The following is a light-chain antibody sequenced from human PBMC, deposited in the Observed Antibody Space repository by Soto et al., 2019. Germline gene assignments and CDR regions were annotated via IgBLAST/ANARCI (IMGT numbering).Light chain of an antibody. Sequence: QSVLTQPPSVSGAPGQRVTISCTGSSSNIGAGYVVHWYQQLPGAAPKLLIFSDNNRPSGVPDRFSGSNSGNTATLTISRVEAGDEADYYCQVWDSSSDHRNVFGTGTKVTVL. CDR1: SSNIGAGYV. CDR3: QVWDSSSDHRNV. J-gene: IGLJ1*01. V-gene: IGLV1-40*01. CDR2: SDN.